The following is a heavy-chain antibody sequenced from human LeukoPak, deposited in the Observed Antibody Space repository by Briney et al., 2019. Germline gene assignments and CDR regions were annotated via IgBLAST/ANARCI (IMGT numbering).Heavy chain of an antibody. D-gene: IGHD1-14*01. CDR3: ARETDHYYYYYMDV. CDR2: ISSSSSTI. J-gene: IGHJ6*03. Sequence: PGGSLRLSCAASGFTFSSYRMNWVRQAPGKGLEWVSYISSSSSTIYYADSVKGRFTISRDNAKNSLYLQMNSLRAEDTAVYYCARETDHYYYYYMDVWGKGTTVTISS. CDR1: GFTFSSYR. V-gene: IGHV3-48*01.